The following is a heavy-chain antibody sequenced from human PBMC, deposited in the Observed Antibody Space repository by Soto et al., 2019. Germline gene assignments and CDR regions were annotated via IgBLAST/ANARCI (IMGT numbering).Heavy chain of an antibody. CDR3: ARDGSIAAVENWFDP. Sequence: GASVKVSCKASGYTFTGYYMHWVRQAPGQGLEWMGWISAYNGNTNYAQKLQGRVTMTTDTSTSTAYMELRSLRSDDTAVYYCARDGSIAAVENWFDPWGQGTLVTVSS. D-gene: IGHD6-13*01. J-gene: IGHJ5*02. CDR1: GYTFTGYY. V-gene: IGHV1-18*04. CDR2: ISAYNGNT.